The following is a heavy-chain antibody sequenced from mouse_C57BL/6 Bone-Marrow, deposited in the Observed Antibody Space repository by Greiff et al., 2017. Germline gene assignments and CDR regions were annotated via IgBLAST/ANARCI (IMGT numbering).Heavy chain of an antibody. CDR2: IWSGGST. Sequence: QVQLKESGPGLVQPSQSLSITCTVSGFSLTSYGVHWVRQSPGKGLEWLGVIWSGGSTDYNAAFISRLSIRKDNSKSQVFFKMNSLQADDTAIYYCARNDWTGYGSSYYWYFDVWGTGTTVTVSS. J-gene: IGHJ1*03. CDR3: ARNDWTGYGSSYYWYFDV. V-gene: IGHV2-2*01. D-gene: IGHD1-1*01. CDR1: GFSLTSYG.